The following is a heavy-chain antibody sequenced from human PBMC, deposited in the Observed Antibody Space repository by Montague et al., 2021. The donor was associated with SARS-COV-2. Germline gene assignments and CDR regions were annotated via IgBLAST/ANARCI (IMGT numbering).Heavy chain of an antibody. CDR2: ISRGRSYI. J-gene: IGHJ3*01. V-gene: IGHV3-21*01. CDR3: ASSIPGAGVGDAFDV. Sequence: SLRLSCAASGFTFSSYTLNWVRQAPGKGLEWVSSISRGRSYIHYADSARGRFTISRDNAKNSLYLQMNSLRAEDTAVYYCASSIPGAGVGDAFDVWGQGTIVTVSS. CDR1: GFTFSSYT. D-gene: IGHD6-13*01.